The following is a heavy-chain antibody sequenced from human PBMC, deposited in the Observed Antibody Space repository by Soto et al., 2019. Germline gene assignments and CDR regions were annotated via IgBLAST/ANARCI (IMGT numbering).Heavy chain of an antibody. CDR3: ARDHIVVVPAAPSPGGYYYYYGMDV. J-gene: IGHJ6*02. V-gene: IGHV4-31*03. CDR2: IYYSGST. Sequence: LSLTCTVSGGSISSGVYYWSWIRQHPGKGLEWIGYIYYSGSTYYNPSLKSRVTISVDTSKNQFSLKLSSVTAADTAVYYCARDHIVVVPAAPSPGGYYYYYGMDVWGQGTTVTVSS. D-gene: IGHD2-2*01. CDR1: GGSISSGVYY.